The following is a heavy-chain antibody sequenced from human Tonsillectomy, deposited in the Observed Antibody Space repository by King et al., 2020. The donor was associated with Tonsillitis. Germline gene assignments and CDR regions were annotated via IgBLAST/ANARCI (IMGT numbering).Heavy chain of an antibody. CDR1: GFTFSSYA. D-gene: IGHD1-26*01. V-gene: IGHV3-30-3*01. CDR2: ISYDGNTQ. Sequence: VQLVESGGGVVQPGASLRLSCAASGFTFSSYAMHWVRQAPGKGLEWVAVISYDGNTQYYADSVKGRFTISRDNSQRSLHLQMNSLGPEDTAVYYCWSGSFSTDYAGMDVGGEGTTVTVPS. J-gene: IGHJ6*04. CDR3: WSGSFSTDYAGMDV.